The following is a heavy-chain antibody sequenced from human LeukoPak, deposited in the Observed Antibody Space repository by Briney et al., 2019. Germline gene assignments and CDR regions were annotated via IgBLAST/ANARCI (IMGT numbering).Heavy chain of an antibody. Sequence: GGSLRLSCAASGFTFSSYAMSWVRQAPGKGLDWVSAISGGGGSTYYADFVKGRFTISRDNSKNTLYLQMNSLRAEDTAVYYCAKSSCSSTSCYSDYWGQGTLVTVSS. CDR3: AKSSCSSTSCYSDY. CDR1: GFTFSSYA. V-gene: IGHV3-23*01. CDR2: ISGGGGST. D-gene: IGHD2-2*01. J-gene: IGHJ4*02.